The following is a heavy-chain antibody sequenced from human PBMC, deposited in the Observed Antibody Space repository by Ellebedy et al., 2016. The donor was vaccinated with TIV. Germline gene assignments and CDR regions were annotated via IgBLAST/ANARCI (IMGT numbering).Heavy chain of an antibody. CDR3: AKINTAAVFLYHYGMDV. CDR1: GFRFSNYW. J-gene: IGHJ6*02. CDR2: INRDGSET. Sequence: GESLKISCAASGFRFSNYWMSWVRQAPGKGLEWVANINRDGSETYYLDSVKGRFTISRDNAENSLYLQMNSLRAEDTAVYYCAKINTAAVFLYHYGMDVWGQGTTVTVSS. V-gene: IGHV3-7*03. D-gene: IGHD6-13*01.